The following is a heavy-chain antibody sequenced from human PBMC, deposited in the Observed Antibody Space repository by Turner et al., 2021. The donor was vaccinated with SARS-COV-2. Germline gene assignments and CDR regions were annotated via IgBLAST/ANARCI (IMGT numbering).Heavy chain of an antibody. Sequence: QVQLVQSGAEVKKPGASVKVSCKVSGYTRIELSMHWVRQAPGKGLEWMGGFDPEDAETIYAQKFQGRVTMTEDTSTDTAYMELSSLRSEDTAVYYCATGYAYCGGDCSIDYWGQGTLVTVSS. CDR3: ATGYAYCGGDCSIDY. CDR2: FDPEDAET. V-gene: IGHV1-24*01. CDR1: GYTRIELS. D-gene: IGHD2-21*02. J-gene: IGHJ4*02.